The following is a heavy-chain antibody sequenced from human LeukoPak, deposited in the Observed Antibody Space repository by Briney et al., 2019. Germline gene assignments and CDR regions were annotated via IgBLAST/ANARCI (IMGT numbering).Heavy chain of an antibody. J-gene: IGHJ4*02. Sequence: GASVKVSCKASGYTFTSYGISWVRQAPGQGLEWMGWISAYNGNTNYAQKLQGRVTMATDTSTSTAYMELRSLRSDDTAVYYCARAGSYYDSSGYASWGVSHSYYFDYWGQGTLVTVSS. CDR2: ISAYNGNT. CDR1: GYTFTSYG. D-gene: IGHD3-22*01. CDR3: ARAGSYYDSSGYASWGVSHSYYFDY. V-gene: IGHV1-18*01.